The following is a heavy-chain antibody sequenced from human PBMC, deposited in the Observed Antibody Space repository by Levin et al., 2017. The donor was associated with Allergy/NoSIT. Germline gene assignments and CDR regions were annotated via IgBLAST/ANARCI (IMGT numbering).Heavy chain of an antibody. CDR1: GGTFSSYA. CDR3: AREPLLGCSGGSCSNYFDY. J-gene: IGHJ4*02. Sequence: SVKVSCKASGGTFSSYAISWVRQAPGQGLEWMGGIIPIFGTANYAQKFQGRVTITADESTSTAYMELTSLRSEDTAVYYWAREPLLGCSGGSCSNYFDYWGKGTLVTVSS. CDR2: IIPIFGTA. V-gene: IGHV1-69*13. D-gene: IGHD2-15*01.